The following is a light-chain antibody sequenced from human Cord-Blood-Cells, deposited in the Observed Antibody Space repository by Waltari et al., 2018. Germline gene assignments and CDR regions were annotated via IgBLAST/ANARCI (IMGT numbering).Light chain of an antibody. CDR1: QSVSSY. J-gene: IGKJ4*01. CDR2: DAS. CDR3: QQRSNWLT. V-gene: IGKV3-11*01. Sequence: ELALRQSPATLSLSPGERATLSCRASQSVSSYLAWYQQKPGQAPRLLIYDASNRATGIPARFSGSGSGTDFTLTISSLEPEDFAVYYCQQRSNWLTFGGGTKVEIK.